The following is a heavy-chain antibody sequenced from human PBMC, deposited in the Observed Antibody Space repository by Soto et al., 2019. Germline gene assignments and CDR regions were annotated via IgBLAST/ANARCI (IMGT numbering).Heavy chain of an antibody. CDR2: IIPIFGTA. CDR1: GGTFSSYA. V-gene: IGHV1-69*13. CDR3: ARKYYYDSSGYFGGMDV. Sequence: SVKVSCKASGGTFSSYAISWVRQAPGQGLEWMGGIIPIFGTANYAQKFQGRVTITADESTSTAYMELSSLRSEDTAVYYCARKYYYDSSGYFGGMDVWRQGTTVTVSS. J-gene: IGHJ6*02. D-gene: IGHD3-22*01.